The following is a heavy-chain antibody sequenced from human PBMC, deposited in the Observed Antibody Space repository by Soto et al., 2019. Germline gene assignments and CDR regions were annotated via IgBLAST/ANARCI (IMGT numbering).Heavy chain of an antibody. CDR2: ISSSSSTI. V-gene: IGHV3-48*01. J-gene: IGHJ6*03. CDR3: ARDRIEAYYDIWSGYHHYYYYYMDV. CDR1: GFTFSSYS. Sequence: ESGGGLVQPGGSLRLSCAASGFTFSSYSMNWVRQAPGKELEWVSYISSSSSTIYYADSVKGRFTISRDNAKNSLYLQMNSLRAEDTAVYYCARDRIEAYYDIWSGYHHYYYYYMDVWGKGTTVTVSS. D-gene: IGHD3-3*01.